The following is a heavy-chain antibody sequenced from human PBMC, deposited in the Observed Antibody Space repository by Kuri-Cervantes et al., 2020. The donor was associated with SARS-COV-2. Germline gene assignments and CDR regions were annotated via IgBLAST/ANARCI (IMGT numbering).Heavy chain of an antibody. CDR1: GFTFSSYV. J-gene: IGHJ4*02. V-gene: IGHV3-23*01. CDR3: AKHSRVTAADYFDY. Sequence: GASLETSWAAFGFTFSSYVMSWVRQAPGKGMEWVSAISGSGGSTYYADSVKGRFTISRDNSKNTLYLKMISLRAEDTAVYYCAKHSRVTAADYFDYWGQGTLVTVSS. CDR2: ISGSGGST. D-gene: IGHD6-13*01.